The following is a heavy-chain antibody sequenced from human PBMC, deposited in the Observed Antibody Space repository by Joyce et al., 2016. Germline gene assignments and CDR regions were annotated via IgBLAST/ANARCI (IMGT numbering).Heavy chain of an antibody. CDR1: GDSISSSSYY. Sequence: QLQMQESGPGLVKPSETLSLTCTVSGDSISSSSYYWGWIRQPPGKGLEWIGSIHYSGNPYYNPSLKSRVTISVDTSKNQFSLKLSSVTAADSAVYYCARLKSTAILTGCGQGTLVSVSS. V-gene: IGHV4-39*01. CDR2: IHYSGNP. CDR3: ARLKSTAILTG. J-gene: IGHJ4*02. D-gene: IGHD5-18*01.